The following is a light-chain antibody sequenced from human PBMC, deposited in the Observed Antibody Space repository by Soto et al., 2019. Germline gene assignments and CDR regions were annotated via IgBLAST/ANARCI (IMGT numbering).Light chain of an antibody. CDR3: QQYGSSFT. V-gene: IGKV3-20*01. CDR2: GAS. J-gene: IGKJ3*01. CDR1: QSVNSNY. Sequence: EIVLTQSPGTLSLSPGERATLSCSASQSVNSNYLAWYQQKHGQAPRPLIYGASSRATGIPDRFSGSGSGTDFTLTISRLEPEDFAVYYCQQYGSSFTFGPGTKVDIK.